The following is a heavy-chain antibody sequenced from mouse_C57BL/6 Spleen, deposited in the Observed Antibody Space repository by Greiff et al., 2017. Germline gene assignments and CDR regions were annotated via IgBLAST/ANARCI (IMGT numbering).Heavy chain of an antibody. CDR3: ARAPVTTVVADY. D-gene: IGHD1-1*01. Sequence: EVQLQESGPGLVKPSQSLSLTCSVTGYSITSGYYWNWIRQFPGNKLEWMGYISYDGSNNYNPSLKNRISITRDTSKNQFFLKLNSVTTEDTATYYCARAPVTTVVADYWGQGTTLTVSS. J-gene: IGHJ2*01. CDR2: ISYDGSN. CDR1: GYSITSGYY. V-gene: IGHV3-6*01.